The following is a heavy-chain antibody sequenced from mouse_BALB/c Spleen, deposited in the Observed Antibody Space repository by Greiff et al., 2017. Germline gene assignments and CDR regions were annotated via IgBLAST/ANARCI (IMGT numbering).Heavy chain of an antibody. D-gene: IGHD2-4*01. V-gene: IGHV1-77*01. J-gene: IGHJ2*01. CDR1: GYTFTDYY. CDR3: ERGRSDDYGFDY. Sequence: QVQLQQSGAELARPGASVKLSCKASGYTFTDYYINWVKQRTGQGLEWIGEIYPGSGNTYYNEKFKGKATLTADKSSSTAYMQLSSLTSEDSAVYFCERGRSDDYGFDYWGQGTTLTVSS. CDR2: IYPGSGNT.